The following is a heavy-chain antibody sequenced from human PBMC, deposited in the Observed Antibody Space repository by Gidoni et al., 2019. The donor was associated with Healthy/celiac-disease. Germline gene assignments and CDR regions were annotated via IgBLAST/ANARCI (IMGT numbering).Heavy chain of an antibody. CDR1: GYTFTSYT. CDR2: SNAGNGNT. V-gene: IGHV1-3*01. J-gene: IGHJ3*02. CDR3: ARGKTAFNI. Sequence: QVQLVQSGAEVKKPGASVKVSCKASGYTFTSYTIHWVSQAPGQRLKWMGCSNAGNGNTKYSQKFQGRVTITSDTSASIAYMDLSSLTSEDTAVYYCARGKTAFNIWGQGTMVTVSS.